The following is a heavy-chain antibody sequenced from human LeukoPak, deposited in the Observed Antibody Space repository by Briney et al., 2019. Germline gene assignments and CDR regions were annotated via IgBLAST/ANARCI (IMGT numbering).Heavy chain of an antibody. CDR2: IYYSGST. V-gene: IGHV4-59*01. CDR1: GGSISSYY. CDR3: ARESEDSSSWYAVAFDI. D-gene: IGHD6-13*01. J-gene: IGHJ3*02. Sequence: SETLSLTCTVSGGSISSYYWSWIRQPPGKGLEWIEYIYYSGSTNYNPSLKSRVTISVDTSKNQFSLKLSSVTAADTAVYYCARESEDSSSWYAVAFDIWGQGTMVTVSS.